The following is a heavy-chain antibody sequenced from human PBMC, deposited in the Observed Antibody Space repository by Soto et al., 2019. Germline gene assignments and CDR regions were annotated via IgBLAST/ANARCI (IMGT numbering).Heavy chain of an antibody. V-gene: IGHV4-30-4*01. D-gene: IGHD3-3*01. CDR3: ASAEKSKILLFGKVTSRDYYDGMDV. Sequence: LSLTCSVSGGSIRGCDYHWRWIRQAPGKGVEGSGSIHYTGDASYNPSLETRVTTSTDASKTQFSLKVRSVSAADTAVYYCASAEKSKILLFGKVTSRDYYDGMDVWGQGTKVTVSS. J-gene: IGHJ6*02. CDR1: GGSIRGCDYH. CDR2: IHYTGDA.